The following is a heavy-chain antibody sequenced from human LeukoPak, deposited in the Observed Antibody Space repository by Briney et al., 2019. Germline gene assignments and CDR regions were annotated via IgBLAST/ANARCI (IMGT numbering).Heavy chain of an antibody. J-gene: IGHJ3*02. Sequence: GGSLRLSFASSGFTFSSYAMTWVRQAPGKGLEGISAISGSAYSTSYADSVKGRFTIPRDNSKNTLYLQMNRLRAEDTAIYYCARNTSGFKLGDAFDIWGQGTMVTVSS. V-gene: IGHV3-23*01. D-gene: IGHD3-22*01. CDR1: GFTFSSYA. CDR2: ISGSAYST. CDR3: ARNTSGFKLGDAFDI.